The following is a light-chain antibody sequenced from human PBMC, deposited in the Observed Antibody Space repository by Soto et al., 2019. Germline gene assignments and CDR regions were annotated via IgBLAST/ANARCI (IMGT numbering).Light chain of an antibody. Sequence: DIVMTQSPDSLAVSLGERATINCKSSQSVLYNSNNKNYLAWYQQKAGQPPKLLIYWSSTRESGVPERFSGSGSGTDFTLTISGLQAEDVAVYYCQQYFGTPYTFGQGTKLEIK. CDR3: QQYFGTPYT. CDR1: QSVLYNSNNKNY. CDR2: WSS. J-gene: IGKJ2*01. V-gene: IGKV4-1*01.